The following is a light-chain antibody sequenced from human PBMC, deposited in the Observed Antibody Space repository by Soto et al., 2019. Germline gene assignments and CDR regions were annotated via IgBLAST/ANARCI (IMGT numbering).Light chain of an antibody. CDR1: NIGSKN. CDR3: QVWDTSTAV. V-gene: IGLV3-9*01. CDR2: RDS. J-gene: IGLJ3*02. Sequence: SYELSQPLSVSVALGQTATITCGGNNIGSKNVHWYQQKPGQAPVLVIYRDSNRPSGIPERFCGSNSGNTATLTISRARAGDEADYFCQVWDTSTAVFGGGTKVTVL.